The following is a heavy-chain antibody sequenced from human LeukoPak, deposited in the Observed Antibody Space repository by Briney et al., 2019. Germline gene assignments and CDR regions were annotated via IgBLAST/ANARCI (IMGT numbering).Heavy chain of an antibody. J-gene: IGHJ2*01. D-gene: IGHD6-13*01. CDR1: GGSFSGYY. V-gene: IGHV4-59*01. Sequence: SETLSLTCAVYGGSFSGYYWSWIRQPPGKGLEWIGYIYYSGSTNYNPSLKSRVTISVDTSKNQFSLKLSSVTAADTAVYYCARDGSRIAAAGPPYWYFDLWGRGTLVTVSS. CDR2: IYYSGST. CDR3: ARDGSRIAAAGPPYWYFDL.